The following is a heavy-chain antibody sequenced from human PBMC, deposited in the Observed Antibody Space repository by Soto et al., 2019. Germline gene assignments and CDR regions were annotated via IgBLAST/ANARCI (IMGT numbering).Heavy chain of an antibody. J-gene: IGHJ4*02. V-gene: IGHV4-59*01. D-gene: IGHD6-19*01. CDR1: GGSISSYY. Sequence: QVQLQESGPGLVKPSETLSLTCTGTGGSISSYYWSWIRQPPGKGLEWIGYIYYSGSTNYDPSLRSRVTRSVDTSKNQFSLKLSSVTAADTAVYYCARVGWTLNFDYSGQGTLVTVSS. CDR3: ARVGWTLNFDY. CDR2: IYYSGST.